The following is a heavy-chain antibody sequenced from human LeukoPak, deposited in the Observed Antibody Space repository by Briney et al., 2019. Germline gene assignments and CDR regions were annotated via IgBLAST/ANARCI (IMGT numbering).Heavy chain of an antibody. Sequence: GGSLRLSCTASGFTFGDYAMSWVRQAPGKGLEWVAFIRSDETKQYYVDSVKGRFTISRDNSKNTLYLQMNSLRPEDTAVYYCAKGTSTSWSVDYWGQGNLVTVSS. D-gene: IGHD6-13*01. V-gene: IGHV3-30*02. CDR2: IRSDETKQ. CDR3: AKGTSTSWSVDY. J-gene: IGHJ4*02. CDR1: GFTFGDYA.